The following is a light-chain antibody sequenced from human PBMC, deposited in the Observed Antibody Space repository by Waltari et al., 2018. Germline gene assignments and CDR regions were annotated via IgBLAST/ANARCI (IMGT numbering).Light chain of an antibody. J-gene: IGLJ2*01. CDR2: DVS. V-gene: IGLV2-14*03. CDR1: NDDIGAYNY. Sequence: QSALTQPASVSGSPGQSITISCTGTNDDIGAYNYFSWYQLHPGQAPKLIIYDVSKRPSGVSDRFSGSKSANTASLTISDLQAEDDNDYYCSSYTTGRTVVIFGGGTKLTVL. CDR3: SSYTTGRTVVI.